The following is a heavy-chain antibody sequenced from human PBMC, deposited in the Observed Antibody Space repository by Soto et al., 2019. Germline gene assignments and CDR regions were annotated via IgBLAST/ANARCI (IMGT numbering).Heavy chain of an antibody. Sequence: GASVKVSFKASGGTFSSYAISWVRQAPGQGLEWMGGIIPIFGTANYAQKFQGRVTITADESTSTAYMELSSLRSEDTAVYYCASDLGYCSGGSCYVWFDPWGQGTLVTVSS. V-gene: IGHV1-69*13. CDR2: IIPIFGTA. J-gene: IGHJ5*02. D-gene: IGHD2-15*01. CDR1: GGTFSSYA. CDR3: ASDLGYCSGGSCYVWFDP.